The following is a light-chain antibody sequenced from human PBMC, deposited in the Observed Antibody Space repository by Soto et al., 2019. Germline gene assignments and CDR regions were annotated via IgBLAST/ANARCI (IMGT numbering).Light chain of an antibody. CDR2: ADN. J-gene: IGLJ2*01. CDR1: SSNIGAGYD. CDR3: QSYDTSLSGVI. V-gene: IGLV1-40*01. Sequence: QSVLTQTPSVSGXPGQKITMSCTGSSSNIGAGYDVHWYQQLPGAAPRLLIYADNNRPSGVPDRFSASNSGTSASLAITGLQGEDEAVYYCQSYDTSLSGVIFGAGTKVTVL.